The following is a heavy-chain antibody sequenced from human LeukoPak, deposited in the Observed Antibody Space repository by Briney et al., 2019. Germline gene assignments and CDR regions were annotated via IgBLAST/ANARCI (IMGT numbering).Heavy chain of an antibody. CDR1: GGSFSGYY. CDR2: INHSGST. CDR3: ARLAGDYFDY. D-gene: IGHD6-19*01. J-gene: IGHJ4*02. Sequence: PSETLSLTCAVYGGSFSGYYWSWIRQPPGKGLEWIGEINHSGSTNYNPSLKSRVTISVDTSKNQFSLKLSSVTAADTAVYYCARLAGDYFDYWGQGTLVTVSS. V-gene: IGHV4-34*01.